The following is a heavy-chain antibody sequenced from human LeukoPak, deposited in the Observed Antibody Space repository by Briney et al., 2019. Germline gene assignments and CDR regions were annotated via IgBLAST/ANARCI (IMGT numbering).Heavy chain of an antibody. J-gene: IGHJ4*02. V-gene: IGHV3-23*01. CDR3: ARVGGVAGTPNYFDY. D-gene: IGHD6-19*01. CDR2: ISDSGGNT. Sequence: GGSLRLSCAASGFTFSSYAMTWVRQAPEKGLEWVSTISDSGGNTYYTDSVKGRFTVSRDNSKNTLYLQMNSLRAEDTAVYYCARVGGVAGTPNYFDYWGQGTLVTVSS. CDR1: GFTFSSYA.